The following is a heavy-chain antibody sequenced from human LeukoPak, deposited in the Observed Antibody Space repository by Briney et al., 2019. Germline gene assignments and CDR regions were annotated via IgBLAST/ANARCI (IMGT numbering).Heavy chain of an antibody. V-gene: IGHV3-23*01. CDR3: AKQRYTNIQYYFDY. J-gene: IGHJ4*02. D-gene: IGHD6-25*01. Sequence: GGSLRLSCAASGFTFSRNSMNWVRQAPGKGLEWVSAISGSGGSTYYADSVKGRFTISRDNSKNTLYLQMNSLRAEDTAVYYCAKQRYTNIQYYFDYWGQGTLVTVSS. CDR2: ISGSGGST. CDR1: GFTFSRNS.